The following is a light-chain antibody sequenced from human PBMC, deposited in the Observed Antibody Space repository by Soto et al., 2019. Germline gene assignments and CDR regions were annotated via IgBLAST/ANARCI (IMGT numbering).Light chain of an antibody. J-gene: IGKJ1*01. CDR2: DTS. V-gene: IGKV3-20*01. CDR3: HQYGSSWT. CDR1: QSVNSNY. Sequence: EIVLMQSPGTLSLSPGEGATLSCRASQSVNSNYLAWYQQKPGQAPTVLIFDTSRRATGVPDRFSGSGSGTDFTLTISRLEPDDFAVYYCHQYGSSWTFGQGTKVEIK.